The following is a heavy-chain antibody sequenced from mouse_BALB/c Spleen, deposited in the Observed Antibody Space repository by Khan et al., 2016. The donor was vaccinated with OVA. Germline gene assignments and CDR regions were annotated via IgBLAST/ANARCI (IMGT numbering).Heavy chain of an antibody. CDR1: GFYIKDYY. Sequence: VQLQQSGAELVRPGALVKLSCKPSGFYIKDYYIHWVKQRPEQSLEWIGWIDPENGDPIYDPRLQGKAIITADTSSNTAYLQLSSLATEDTAVYYCAGTCYFAWFAYWGQGTLVTVSA. V-gene: IGHV14-1*02. D-gene: IGHD1-1*01. CDR2: IDPENGDP. CDR3: AGTCYFAWFAY. J-gene: IGHJ3*01.